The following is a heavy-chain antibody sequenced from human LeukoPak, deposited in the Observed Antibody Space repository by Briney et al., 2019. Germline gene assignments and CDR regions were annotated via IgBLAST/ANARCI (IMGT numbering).Heavy chain of an antibody. V-gene: IGHV4-39*01. CDR1: SDSISTSTYY. CDR3: ARHRSPGVGATEY. J-gene: IGHJ4*02. CDR2: IYSSGHT. Sequence: PETLSLTCTVSSDSISTSTYYWGWIRQPPGKGLEWFGSIYSSGHTYYSPPLQNRVTISVDTSKNQFSLKLSSVTAADTAIYYCARHRSPGVGATEYWGQGTLVTVSS. D-gene: IGHD1-26*01.